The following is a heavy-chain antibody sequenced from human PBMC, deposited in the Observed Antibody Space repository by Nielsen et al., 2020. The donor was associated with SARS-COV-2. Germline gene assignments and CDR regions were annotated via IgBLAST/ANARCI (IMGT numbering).Heavy chain of an antibody. V-gene: IGHV4-39*01. CDR3: ARHVGDTVVNFLHFDY. CDR2: IYYSGSN. CDR1: GGSVSSSSDH. J-gene: IGHJ4*02. Sequence: SETLSLTCTVSGGSVSSSSDHWGWIRQPPGKGLEWIGSIYYSGSNYYNPSLKSRVTISVDTSKNQFSLKLSSVTAADTAVYYCARHVGDTVVNFLHFDYWGQGTLVTVSS. D-gene: IGHD4-23*01.